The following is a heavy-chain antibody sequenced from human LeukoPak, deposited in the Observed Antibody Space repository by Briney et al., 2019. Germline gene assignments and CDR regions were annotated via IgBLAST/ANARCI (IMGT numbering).Heavy chain of an antibody. Sequence: SETLSLTCTASGDSISSSGYYWGWIRQPPGKGLEWIGIIHFSGTTYYNPSLKSRVTISVDTSKNQFSPRLPSVTAADTAVYYCARFRGVVSSSLLDFWGQGTLVTVSS. CDR2: IHFSGTT. CDR3: ARFRGVVSSSLLDF. CDR1: GDSISSSGYY. V-gene: IGHV4-39*01. J-gene: IGHJ4*02. D-gene: IGHD3-10*01.